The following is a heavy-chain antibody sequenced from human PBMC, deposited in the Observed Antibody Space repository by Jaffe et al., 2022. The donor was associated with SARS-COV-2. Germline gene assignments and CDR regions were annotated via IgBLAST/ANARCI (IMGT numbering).Heavy chain of an antibody. D-gene: IGHD3-22*01. V-gene: IGHV2-5*01. CDR3: ALIRDDSSGYFPFDY. J-gene: IGHJ4*02. CDR1: GFSLSTSGVA. CDR2: IYYNDDE. Sequence: QITLKESGPTLVKPTQTLTLTCTFSGFSLSTSGVAVGWIRQPPGKALEWLALIYYNDDERYSPSLKNRLTITKDTSKNQVVLTMTNMDPVDTATYYCALIRDDSSGYFPFDYWGQGTLVTVSS.